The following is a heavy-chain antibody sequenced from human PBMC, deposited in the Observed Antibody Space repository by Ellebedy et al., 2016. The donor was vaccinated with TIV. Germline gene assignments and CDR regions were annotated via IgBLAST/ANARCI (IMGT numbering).Heavy chain of an antibody. V-gene: IGHV1-69*13. CDR1: GYTFTSYG. CDR2: IIPIFGTA. D-gene: IGHD4-17*01. Sequence: SVKVSXXASGYTFTSYGISWVRQAPGQGLEWMGGIIPIFGTANYAQKFQGRVTITADESTSTAYMELSSLRSEDTAVYYCARGPDYGDDYWGQGTLVTVSS. J-gene: IGHJ4*02. CDR3: ARGPDYGDDY.